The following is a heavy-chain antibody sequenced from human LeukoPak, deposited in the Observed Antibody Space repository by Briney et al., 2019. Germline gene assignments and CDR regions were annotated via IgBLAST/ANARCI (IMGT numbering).Heavy chain of an antibody. J-gene: IGHJ4*02. D-gene: IGHD2-15*01. Sequence: GGSLRLSCAASGFTFSNYAMSWVRQAPGKGLEWVSSFSDTNGRTYYADSVKGRFTVSRDNSKNTLYLHLNSLRAEDTAVYYCAKAPDIVVVVAASFFDYWGQGTLVTVSS. V-gene: IGHV3-23*01. CDR3: AKAPDIVVVVAASFFDY. CDR1: GFTFSNYA. CDR2: FSDTNGRT.